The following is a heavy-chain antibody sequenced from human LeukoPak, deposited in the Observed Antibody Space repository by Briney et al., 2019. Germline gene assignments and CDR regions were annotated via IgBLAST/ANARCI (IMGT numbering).Heavy chain of an antibody. CDR1: GYTLSQLA. D-gene: IGHD1-26*01. Sequence: ASVKVSCKVSGYTLSQLAMHWVRQAPGKRLEWMGGFDPEDGETIYAQKFQGRVTMTEDKSTDTAYMELSSLRSEDTAVYYCATWSGSYHLYWGQGTLVTVSS. V-gene: IGHV1-24*01. J-gene: IGHJ4*02. CDR2: FDPEDGET. CDR3: ATWSGSYHLY.